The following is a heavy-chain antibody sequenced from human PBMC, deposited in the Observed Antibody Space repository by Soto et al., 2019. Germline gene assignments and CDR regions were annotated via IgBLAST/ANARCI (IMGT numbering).Heavy chain of an antibody. CDR2: ISAYNGNT. CDR3: AREGLRFLEWLFTDYYYGMDV. D-gene: IGHD3-3*01. V-gene: IGHV1-18*04. CDR1: GYTFTSYG. J-gene: IGHJ6*02. Sequence: GASVKVSCKASGYTFTSYGISWVRQAPGQGLEWMGWISAYNGNTNYAQKLQGRVTMTTDTSTSTAYMELRSLRSDDTAVYYCAREGLRFLEWLFTDYYYGMDVWGQGTTVTVSS.